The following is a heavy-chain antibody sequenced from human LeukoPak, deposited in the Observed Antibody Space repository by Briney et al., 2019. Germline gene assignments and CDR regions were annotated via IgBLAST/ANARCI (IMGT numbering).Heavy chain of an antibody. CDR1: GYTFTGYY. V-gene: IGHV1-2*02. CDR3: ARDLSFGQLVQSH. CDR2: IKPNSGGT. D-gene: IGHD6-13*01. Sequence: ASVKVSCKASGYTFTGYYMHWVRQAPGQGLEWMGWIKPNSGGTNYAQKFQGRVTMTRDTSISTAYMELSRLRSDDTAVYYCARDLSFGQLVQSHWGQGTLVTVSS. J-gene: IGHJ4*02.